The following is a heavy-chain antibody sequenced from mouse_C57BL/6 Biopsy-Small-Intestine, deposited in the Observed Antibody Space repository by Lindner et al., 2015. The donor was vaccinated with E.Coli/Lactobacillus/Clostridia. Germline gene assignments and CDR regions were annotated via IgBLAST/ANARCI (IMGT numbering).Heavy chain of an antibody. V-gene: IGHV1-54*01. CDR1: GYAFTNYL. CDR2: INPGSGGT. Sequence: VQLQESGAELVRPETSVKVSCKASGYAFTNYLIEWIKQRPGQGLEWIGVINPGSGGTNYNEKFKGKATLTADKSSSTAYMQLSSLTSEDSAVYFCASSGYDYWGQGTTLTVSS. J-gene: IGHJ2*01. D-gene: IGHD3-2*02. CDR3: ASSGYDY.